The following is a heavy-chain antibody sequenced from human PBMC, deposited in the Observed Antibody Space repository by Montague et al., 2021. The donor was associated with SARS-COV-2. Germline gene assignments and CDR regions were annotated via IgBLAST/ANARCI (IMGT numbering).Heavy chain of an antibody. CDR1: GFTFTSFS. Sequence: FLRLSCAASGFTFTSFSIYWVRQAPGKGLEWVAVISSDGSNKYFPDSVRGRFTISRDRSLNTVFLQMNTLRPEDTAVYYCAGAGVQDNGWYLSYFDHWGQGTLVTVSS. CDR3: AGAGVQDNGWYLSYFDH. CDR2: ISSDGSNK. J-gene: IGHJ4*03. D-gene: IGHD6-19*01. V-gene: IGHV3-30*04.